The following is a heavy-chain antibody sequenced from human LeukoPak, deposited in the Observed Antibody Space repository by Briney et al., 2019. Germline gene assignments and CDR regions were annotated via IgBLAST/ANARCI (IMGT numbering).Heavy chain of an antibody. J-gene: IGHJ3*02. CDR2: INHSGST. CDR1: GGSFSGYY. V-gene: IGHV4-34*01. Sequence: PSETLSLTCAVYGGSFSGYYWSWIRQPPGKGLEWIGEINHSGSTNYNPSLKSRVTISVDTSKNQFSLRLTSVSAADTAVYYCAREWSAFDIWGQGTMVTVSS. D-gene: IGHD2-8*01. CDR3: AREWSAFDI.